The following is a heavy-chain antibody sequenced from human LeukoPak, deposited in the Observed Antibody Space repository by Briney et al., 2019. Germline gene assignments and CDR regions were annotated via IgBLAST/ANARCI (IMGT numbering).Heavy chain of an antibody. V-gene: IGHV3-23*01. CDR2: SSSSDDGK. CDR3: ARDGVDSGLYFDY. CDR1: GLSLNSYA. J-gene: IGHJ4*02. Sequence: GGSLRLSCTASGLSLNSYAISWVRQVPGKGLEWVSASSSSDDGKWYADSVRGRFTISRDTSKNTVYLQMNSLRVEDTAVYYCARDGVDSGLYFDYWGQGTLVTVSS. D-gene: IGHD3-22*01.